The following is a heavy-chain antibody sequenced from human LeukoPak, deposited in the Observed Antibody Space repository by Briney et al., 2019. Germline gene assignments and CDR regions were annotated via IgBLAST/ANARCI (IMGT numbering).Heavy chain of an antibody. CDR3: ARLRGAMTTVPKGSDY. CDR2: IYYSGDT. V-gene: IGHV4-39*01. J-gene: IGHJ4*02. CDR1: GGSISSSSYY. D-gene: IGHD4-17*01. Sequence: SETLSLTCTVSGGSISSSSYYWGWIRQPPGKGLEWIGSIYYSGDTYYNPSLKSRVTVSVDTSKNQFSLRLSSVTAADTAVYYCARLRGAMTTVPKGSDYWGQGTLVTVSS.